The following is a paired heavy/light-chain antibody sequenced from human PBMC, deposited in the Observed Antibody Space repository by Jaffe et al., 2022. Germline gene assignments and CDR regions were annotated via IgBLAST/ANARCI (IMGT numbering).Heavy chain of an antibody. D-gene: IGHD3-10*01. V-gene: IGHV4-38-2*01. CDR1: GYSIINNYW. CDR3: ARQIGSGSWAFDS. J-gene: IGHJ4*02. Sequence: QVQLQESGPGLVKPSETLSLTCVVSGYSIINNYWWGWIRQPPGQGLEWIGSIYHSGNTHYNPSLKSRVTASVDTSQNLFSLKVNSVTAADTAIYFCARQIGSGSWAFDSWGLGTLVTVSS. CDR2: IYHSGNT.
Light chain of an antibody. CDR3: CSYAYAGGDTLI. CDR1: SSDVGRYNL. V-gene: IGLV2-23*01. J-gene: IGLJ2*01. CDR2: EGT. Sequence: QSALTQPASVSGSPGQSITISCTGTSSDVGRYNLVSWYQRHPGKAPKLMIYEGTKRPSGVSNRFSGSKFGSAASLTISGLQAEDEADYYCCSYAYAGGDTLIFGGGTKLTVL.